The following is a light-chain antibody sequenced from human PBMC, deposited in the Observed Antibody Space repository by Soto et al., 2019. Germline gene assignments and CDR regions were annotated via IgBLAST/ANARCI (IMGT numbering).Light chain of an antibody. J-gene: IGLJ1*01. V-gene: IGLV2-14*03. CDR2: EVS. CDR3: TSSTSGSLYV. CDR1: SSDVGGYNY. Sequence: QSALTQPASVSGSPGQSITISCTGTSSDVGGYNYVSWYQQHPGKAPKLMIYEVSNRPSGVSHRFSGSKSGNTASLTISGLQAGDEADYFCTSSTSGSLYVFGTGTKVTVL.